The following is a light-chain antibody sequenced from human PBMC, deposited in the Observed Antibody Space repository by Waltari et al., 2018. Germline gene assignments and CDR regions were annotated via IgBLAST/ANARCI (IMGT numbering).Light chain of an antibody. V-gene: IGLV3-9*01. J-gene: IGLJ2*01. CDR2: RDT. CDR3: QVYDSRTIL. Sequence: SYELTQPLSVSVALGQTARITCEGDNIGNKNVHWYQKKPGQAPVLVIYRDTERPSGIAEHFFGSNVRNTATLTISSAQVGDEADYYCQVYDSRTILFGGGTKLTVL. CDR1: NIGNKN.